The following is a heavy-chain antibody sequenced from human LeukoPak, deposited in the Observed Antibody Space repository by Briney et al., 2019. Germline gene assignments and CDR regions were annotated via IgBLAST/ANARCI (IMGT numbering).Heavy chain of an antibody. Sequence: SETLSLTCDVNGGSFSDGFFWSWIRQSPGKGLEWIGEINHRGSTNYNPSLKSRVTISLDPSQNQFSLRLTSVTAADTALYYCARVGSYYHFYFDVWGKGTPGTVSS. CDR1: GGSFSDGFF. V-gene: IGHV4-34*01. CDR3: ARVGSYYHFYFDV. CDR2: INHRGST. J-gene: IGHJ6*03.